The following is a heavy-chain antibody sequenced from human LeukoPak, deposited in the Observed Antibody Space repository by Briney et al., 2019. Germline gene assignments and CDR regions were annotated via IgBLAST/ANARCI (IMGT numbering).Heavy chain of an antibody. CDR3: ASGYYGSVSRPALLYYGYGMDV. Sequence: SETLSLSCAVSGVSFSGYCWSWIRQPPGKGLEWVGEINRSGSTNYYASLKRGGSISLGNSKNQFSLKLSSVTAADTAVYYCASGYYGSVSRPALLYYGYGMDVWGQGTT. CDR1: GVSFSGYC. J-gene: IGHJ6*02. D-gene: IGHD3-10*01. V-gene: IGHV4-34*01. CDR2: INRSGST.